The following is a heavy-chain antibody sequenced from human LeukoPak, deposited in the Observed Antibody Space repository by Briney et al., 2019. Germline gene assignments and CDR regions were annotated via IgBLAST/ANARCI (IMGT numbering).Heavy chain of an antibody. Sequence: SETLSLTCTVSGGSISSGGYYWSWIRQHPGKGLEWIGYIYYSGSTYYNPSLKSRVTISVDTSKNQFSLKLSSVTAADTAVYYCARGGFHDSSGYYYSPFDYWGQGTLVTVSS. CDR2: IYYSGST. J-gene: IGHJ4*02. CDR1: GGSISSGGYY. CDR3: ARGGFHDSSGYYYSPFDY. V-gene: IGHV4-30-4*08. D-gene: IGHD3-22*01.